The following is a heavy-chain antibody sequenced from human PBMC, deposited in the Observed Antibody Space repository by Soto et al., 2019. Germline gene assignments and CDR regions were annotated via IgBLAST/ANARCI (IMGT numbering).Heavy chain of an antibody. D-gene: IGHD6-19*01. CDR1: GGSFSGYY. J-gene: IGHJ2*01. CDR3: ARGVGIAVWYFDL. Sequence: QVQLQQWGGGLLKPSETLSLTCAVYGGSFSGYYWSWIRQPPGKGLEWIGEINHSGSTNYNPSLKSRVTISVDTSKNQFSLKLSSVTAADTAVYYCARGVGIAVWYFDLWGRGTLVTVSS. CDR2: INHSGST. V-gene: IGHV4-34*01.